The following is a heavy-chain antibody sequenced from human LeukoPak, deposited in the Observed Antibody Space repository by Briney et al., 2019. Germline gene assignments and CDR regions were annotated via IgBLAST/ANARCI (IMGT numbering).Heavy chain of an antibody. CDR2: IIPILGLV. Sequence: SVKVSCKASGGTFSNYAISWVRQAPGQGLECMGRIIPILGLVNYAQKFQGRVTITADESTSTAYMELSSLRSEDTAVYFCARLEMPTTNYYFDYWGQGTLVTVSS. V-gene: IGHV1-69*04. CDR1: GGTFSNYA. D-gene: IGHD1-1*01. J-gene: IGHJ4*02. CDR3: ARLEMPTTNYYFDY.